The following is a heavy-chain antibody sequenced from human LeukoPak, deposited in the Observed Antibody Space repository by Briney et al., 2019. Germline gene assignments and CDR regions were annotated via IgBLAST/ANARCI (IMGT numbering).Heavy chain of an antibody. CDR2: INPNSGGT. Sequence: ASVKVSCKASGYTFTGYYMHWVRQAPGQGLEWMGWINPNSGGTNYAQKFQGRVTMTRDTSTSTVYMELSSLRSEDTAVYYCARDHRGITGTLTDYWGQGTLVTVSS. D-gene: IGHD1-20*01. CDR3: ARDHRGITGTLTDY. CDR1: GYTFTGYY. J-gene: IGHJ4*02. V-gene: IGHV1-2*02.